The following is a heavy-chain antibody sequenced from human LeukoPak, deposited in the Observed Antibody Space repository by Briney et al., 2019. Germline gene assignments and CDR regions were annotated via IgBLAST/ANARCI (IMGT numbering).Heavy chain of an antibody. CDR2: IPYDGSSK. D-gene: IGHD6-13*01. CDR1: GFTFSNFG. V-gene: IGHV3-30*02. Sequence: GGSLRLSCTTSGFTFSNFGMHWVRQAPGQGLEWVTFIPYDGSSKYYADSVKGRFTISRDNSKNTLYLQMNSLRAEDTAVYYCAKDRRGQLVLWGQGTLVTVSS. J-gene: IGHJ4*02. CDR3: AKDRRGQLVL.